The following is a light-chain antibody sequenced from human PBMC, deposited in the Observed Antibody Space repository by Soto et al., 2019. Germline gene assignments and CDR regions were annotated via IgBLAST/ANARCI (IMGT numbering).Light chain of an antibody. CDR2: AAS. V-gene: IGKV3-15*01. CDR1: QSVSNN. Sequence: EIVMTQSPATLSVSPGERATLSCRASQSVSNNLAWYQQKPGQAPRLLIYAASIRATGIPARFSVSGSGTEFTLTISSLQSEDFAVYYCQQYNNWPRTFGQGTKVDIK. J-gene: IGKJ1*01. CDR3: QQYNNWPRT.